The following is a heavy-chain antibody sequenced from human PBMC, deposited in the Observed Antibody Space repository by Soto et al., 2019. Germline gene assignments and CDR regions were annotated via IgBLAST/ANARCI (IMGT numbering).Heavy chain of an antibody. J-gene: IGHJ4*02. CDR2: ISAYNGNT. Sequence: QVQLVQSGAEVKKPGASVKVSCKASGYTFNSYGISWVRQAPGQGLEWLGWISAYNGNTNYVQKLQGRVTMTTDTSTSTAYMELRSLRSDDTAVYYCVRDHSVLLWFGGPSDYWGQGTLVTVSS. CDR3: VRDHSVLLWFGGPSDY. CDR1: GYTFNSYG. V-gene: IGHV1-18*01. D-gene: IGHD3-10*01.